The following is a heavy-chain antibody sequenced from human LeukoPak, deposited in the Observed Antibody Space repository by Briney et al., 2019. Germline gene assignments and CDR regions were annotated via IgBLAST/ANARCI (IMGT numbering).Heavy chain of an antibody. Sequence: SVKVSCKASGGTFSSYAISWVRQAPGRGLEWMGGIIPIFGTANYAQKFQGRVTITTDESTSTAYMELSSLRSEDTAVYYCAEGDKSRPGSSSWYLFDYWGQGTLVTVSS. CDR3: AEGDKSRPGSSSWYLFDY. D-gene: IGHD6-13*01. CDR1: GGTFSSYA. J-gene: IGHJ4*02. V-gene: IGHV1-69*05. CDR2: IIPIFGTA.